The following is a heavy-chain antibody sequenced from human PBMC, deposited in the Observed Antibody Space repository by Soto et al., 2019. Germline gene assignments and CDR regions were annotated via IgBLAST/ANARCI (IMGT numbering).Heavy chain of an antibody. V-gene: IGHV4-59*08. CDR1: GGSISSYY. D-gene: IGHD5-12*01. CDR3: ARHKSGYGYDAFDS. J-gene: IGHJ3*02. CDR2: IYYSGST. Sequence: SETLSLTCTVSGGSISSYYWSWIRQPPGKGLEWIGYIYYSGSTNYNPSLKSRVTISVDTSKNQFSLKLSSVTAADMAVYYCARHKSGYGYDAFDSWGQGTMVTISS.